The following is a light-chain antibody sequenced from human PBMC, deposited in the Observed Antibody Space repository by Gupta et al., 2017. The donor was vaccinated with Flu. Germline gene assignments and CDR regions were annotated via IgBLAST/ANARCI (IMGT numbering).Light chain of an antibody. CDR3: QEYDSTPPYS. J-gene: IGKJ2*03. V-gene: IGKV4-1*01. CDR1: QSVLYSSNNKNY. Sequence: DIVMTQSPDSLAVALGERVTINCRSSQSVLYSSNNKNYLAWYQQRPGQPPKLLIYWASTREAGVSDRFSGSGFGTDVTLTISSLQAEDVAVYYCQEYDSTPPYSFGQGTKVEIK. CDR2: WAS.